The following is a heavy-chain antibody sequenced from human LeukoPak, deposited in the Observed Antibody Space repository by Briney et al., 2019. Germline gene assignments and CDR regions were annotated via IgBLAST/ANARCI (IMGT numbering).Heavy chain of an antibody. V-gene: IGHV1-69*05. Sequence: SVKVSCKASGGTFSSYAISWVRQAPGQGLEWMGGIIPIFGTANYAQKFQGRVTITTDESTSTAYMELSSLRSEDTAVYYCASSYGDYVNFDYWGQGTLVTISS. CDR3: ASSYGDYVNFDY. J-gene: IGHJ4*02. CDR1: GGTFSSYA. CDR2: IIPIFGTA. D-gene: IGHD4-17*01.